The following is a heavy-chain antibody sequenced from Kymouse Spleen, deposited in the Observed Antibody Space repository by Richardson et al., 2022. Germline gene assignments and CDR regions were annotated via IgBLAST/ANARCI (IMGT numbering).Heavy chain of an antibody. V-gene: IGHV4-39*01. J-gene: IGHJ6*02. D-gene: IGHD1-26*01. CDR3: ARGVGATLYYYYYGMDV. CDR2: IYYSGST. CDR1: GGSISSSSYY. Sequence: QLQLQESGPGLVKPSETLSLTCTVSGGSISSSSYYWGWIRQPPGKGLEWIGSIYYSGSTYYNPSLKSRVTISVDTSKNQFSLKLSSVTAADTAVYYCARGVGATLYYYYYGMDVWGQGTTVTVSS.